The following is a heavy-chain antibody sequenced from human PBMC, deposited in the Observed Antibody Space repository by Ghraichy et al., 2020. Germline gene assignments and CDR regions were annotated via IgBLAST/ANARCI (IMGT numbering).Heavy chain of an antibody. J-gene: IGHJ4*02. CDR2: ISYSGRT. Sequence: SETLSLTCAVSGGSFSSDVRWSWVRQPPGKGLEWIGEISYSGRTEYNPSLKSRVTISTDNSRNQFSLKLTSVTAADTAVYYCAAGLSVVWELGGYWGQGTLVTVSS. CDR1: GGSFSSDVR. CDR3: AAGLSVVWELGGY. V-gene: IGHV4-4*02. D-gene: IGHD7-27*01.